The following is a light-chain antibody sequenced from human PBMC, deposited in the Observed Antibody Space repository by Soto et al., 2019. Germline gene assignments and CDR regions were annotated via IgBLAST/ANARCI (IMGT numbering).Light chain of an antibody. V-gene: IGKV4-1*01. J-gene: IGKJ1*01. CDR1: QSVLYSSNNKNY. CDR3: QQYYSTPWT. CDR2: WAS. Sequence: IVVTQSPDSLALCLCGRSGINCKSSQSVLYSSNNKNYLAWYQQKPGQPPKLLIYWASTRESGVPDRFSGSGSGTDFTLTISSLQAEDVAVYYCQQYYSTPWTFGQGTKVDIK.